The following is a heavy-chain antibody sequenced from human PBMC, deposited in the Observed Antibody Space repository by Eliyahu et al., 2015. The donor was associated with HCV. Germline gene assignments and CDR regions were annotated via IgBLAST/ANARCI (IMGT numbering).Heavy chain of an antibody. CDR1: GXSISSXGYY. D-gene: IGHD1-26*01. Sequence: QLQLLESGPGLVKPSXTLSXTCXVSGXSISSXGYYWAWIRPPPGKGVGWVGSIFYSGNSXXNPSLKSRVTMSVDTSKNQFSLKMNSVTAGDTAVYYCARHLSRGGWEIDYWGQGTLVPVSS. CDR3: ARHLSRGGWEIDY. V-gene: IGHV4-39*01. J-gene: IGHJ4*02. CDR2: IFYSGNS.